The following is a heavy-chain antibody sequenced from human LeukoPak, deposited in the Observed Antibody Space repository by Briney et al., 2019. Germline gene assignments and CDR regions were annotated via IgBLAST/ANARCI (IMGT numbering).Heavy chain of an antibody. CDR3: ARDLALRGYGSDAFDI. D-gene: IGHD5-12*01. CDR1: GFTFNNYG. Sequence: GRSLRLSCAASGFTFNNYGMHWVRQAPGKGLEWVAAIWYDGSNKYYADSVKGRFTISRDNAKNSLYLQMDSLRAEDTAVYYCARDLALRGYGSDAFDIWGQGTMVTVSS. J-gene: IGHJ3*02. V-gene: IGHV3-33*01. CDR2: IWYDGSNK.